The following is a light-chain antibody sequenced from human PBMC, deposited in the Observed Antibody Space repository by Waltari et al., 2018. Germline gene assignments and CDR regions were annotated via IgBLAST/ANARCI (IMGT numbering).Light chain of an antibody. CDR1: SYNIAVIA. V-gene: IGLV1-44*01. CDR3: GAWDDGVKEWV. Sequence: QYVLTQPPSASGTPGRRVTIACSGTSYNIAVIAVTWYQQFPGSAPKLLIFSTTQRPSGVPDRFSASKSGTSASLAINGLQAADEADYYCGAWDDGVKEWVFGGGTKLTVL. CDR2: STT. J-gene: IGLJ3*02.